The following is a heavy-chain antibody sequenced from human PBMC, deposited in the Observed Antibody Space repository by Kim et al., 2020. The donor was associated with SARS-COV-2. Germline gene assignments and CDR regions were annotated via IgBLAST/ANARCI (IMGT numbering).Heavy chain of an antibody. V-gene: IGHV3-23*01. CDR2: ISGSGGST. Sequence: GGSLRLSCAASGFTFSSYAMSWVRQAPGKGLEWVSAISGSGGSTYYADSVKGRFTISRDNSKNTLYLQMNSLGAEDTAVYYCAKRGVYCSGGSCYFGWFDPWGQGTLVTVSS. CDR1: GFTFSSYA. J-gene: IGHJ5*02. D-gene: IGHD2-15*01. CDR3: AKRGVYCSGGSCYFGWFDP.